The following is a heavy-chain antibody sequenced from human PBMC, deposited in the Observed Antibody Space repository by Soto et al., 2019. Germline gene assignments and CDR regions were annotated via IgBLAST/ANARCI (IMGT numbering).Heavy chain of an antibody. J-gene: IGHJ2*01. CDR2: IYYSGST. Sequence: PSETLSLTCTVSGGSISSYYWSWIRQPPGKGLEWIGCIYYSGSTNYNPSLKSRVTISVDTSKNQFSLKLSSVTAADTAVYYCAGTYDILVWYFDLWGRGTLVTVSS. CDR1: GGSISSYY. V-gene: IGHV4-59*08. D-gene: IGHD3-9*01. CDR3: AGTYDILVWYFDL.